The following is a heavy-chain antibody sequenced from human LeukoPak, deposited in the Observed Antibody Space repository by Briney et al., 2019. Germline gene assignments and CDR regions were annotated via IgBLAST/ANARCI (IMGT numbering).Heavy chain of an antibody. J-gene: IGHJ5*02. CDR1: GYNFTSYW. V-gene: IGHV5-51*01. CDR2: IYLGDSDT. CDR3: ARAPLDSSGNHWGVWFDP. Sequence: GESLKISCKGSGYNFTSYWIGWVRQMPGKGLEWMGIIYLGDSDTTYSPSFQGQVTISADKSISTAYLQWSSLKASDTAIYYCARAPLDSSGNHWGVWFDPWGQGTLVTVSS. D-gene: IGHD3-22*01.